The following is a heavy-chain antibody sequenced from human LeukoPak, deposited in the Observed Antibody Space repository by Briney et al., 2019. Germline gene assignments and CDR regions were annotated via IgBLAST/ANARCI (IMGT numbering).Heavy chain of an antibody. D-gene: IGHD6-19*01. CDR3: AKSPYSSGWYLFDY. J-gene: IGHJ4*02. CDR1: GFTFSSYA. CDR2: ISGSGGST. Sequence: GGSLRLSCAASGFTFSSYAMSWVRQAPGKGLEWVSAISGSGGSTYYADSVKGRFTISRDNSKNTLYLQMNSLRAGDTAVYYCAKSPYSSGWYLFDYWGQGTLVTVSS. V-gene: IGHV3-23*01.